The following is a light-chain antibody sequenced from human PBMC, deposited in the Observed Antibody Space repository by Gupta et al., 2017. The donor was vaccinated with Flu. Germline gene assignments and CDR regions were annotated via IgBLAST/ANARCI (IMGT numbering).Light chain of an antibody. Sequence: PGSNATPSYLTNQSVSRDVAWYQQKPGQAPRLLIYGASTRATGIPARFSGSWSGAEFTLTISSLQSDDFAVYHCQQYHHLPPVTFGQGPKVEI. CDR1: QSVSRD. V-gene: IGKV3-15*01. CDR2: GAS. J-gene: IGKJ1*01. CDR3: QQYHHLPPVT.